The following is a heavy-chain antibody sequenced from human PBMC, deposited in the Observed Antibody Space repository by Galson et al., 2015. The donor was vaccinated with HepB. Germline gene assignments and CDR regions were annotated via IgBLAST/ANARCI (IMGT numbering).Heavy chain of an antibody. D-gene: IGHD6-13*01. Sequence: SLLLSGAASGFTFSSYGMHWVRPAPGKGLEWVAVISYDGSNKYYADSVKGRFTISRDNSKNTLYMQMNSLRAEDTAVYYCALGGSSWYQFEEYFQHWGQGTLVTVSS. J-gene: IGHJ1*01. CDR2: ISYDGSNK. CDR3: ALGGSSWYQFEEYFQH. V-gene: IGHV3-30*03. CDR1: GFTFSSYG.